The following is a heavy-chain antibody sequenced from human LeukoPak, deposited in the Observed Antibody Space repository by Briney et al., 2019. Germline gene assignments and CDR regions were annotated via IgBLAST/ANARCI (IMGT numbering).Heavy chain of an antibody. J-gene: IGHJ4*02. CDR1: GYTLTELS. CDR3: ARATSGYYDYIDF. D-gene: IGHD3-22*01. Sequence: ASVKVSCKVSGYTLTELSMHWVRQAPGKGLEWMGGFDPEDGETIYAQRFQGRVTMTRDTSISTAYMELSTLRSDDTAVYWCARATSGYYDYIDFWGQGTLVTVSS. V-gene: IGHV1-24*01. CDR2: FDPEDGET.